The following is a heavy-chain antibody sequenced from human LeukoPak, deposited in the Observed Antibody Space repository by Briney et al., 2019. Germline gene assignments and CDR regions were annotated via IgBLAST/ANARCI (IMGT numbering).Heavy chain of an antibody. V-gene: IGHV1-2*02. CDR3: ARGWVHAYGSGIYYYYYMDV. D-gene: IGHD3-10*01. J-gene: IGHJ6*03. Sequence: GASVKVSCKASGYTFTGYYMHWVRQAPGQGLEWMGWINPNSGGTNYAQKLQGRVTMTRNTSISTAYMELSSLRSEDTAVYYCARGWVHAYGSGIYYYYYMDVGGKGTTVTVSS. CDR1: GYTFTGYY. CDR2: INPNSGGT.